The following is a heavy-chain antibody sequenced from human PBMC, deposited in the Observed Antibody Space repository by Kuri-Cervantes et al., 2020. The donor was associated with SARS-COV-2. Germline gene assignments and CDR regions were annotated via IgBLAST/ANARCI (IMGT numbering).Heavy chain of an antibody. V-gene: IGHV1-69*13. D-gene: IGHD3-22*01. J-gene: IGHJ6*03. CDR1: GGTFSSYA. CDR2: IIPIFGTP. CDR3: ALGYWGSGYPRYYYYMDV. Sequence: SVKVSCKASGGTFSSYAVSWLRQAPGQGLVWMGGIIPIFGTPNYAPKFQGRITITADESTGSAYMELSSLRSDDTAVYYCALGYWGSGYPRYYYYMDVWGKGTTVTVSS.